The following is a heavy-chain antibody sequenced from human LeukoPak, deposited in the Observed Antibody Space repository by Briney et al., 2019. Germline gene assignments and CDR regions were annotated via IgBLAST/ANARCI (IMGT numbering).Heavy chain of an antibody. CDR1: GYTCTGYY. D-gene: IGHD5-18*01. J-gene: IGHJ4*02. V-gene: IGHV1-2*02. Sequence: ASVKVSCKASGYTCTGYYMHWVRQAPGQGLEWMGWINPNSGGTNYAQKFQGRVTMTRDTSISTAYVELSRLRSDDTAVYYCAREALSLDTAMVLYFDYWGQGTLVTVSS. CDR2: INPNSGGT. CDR3: AREALSLDTAMVLYFDY.